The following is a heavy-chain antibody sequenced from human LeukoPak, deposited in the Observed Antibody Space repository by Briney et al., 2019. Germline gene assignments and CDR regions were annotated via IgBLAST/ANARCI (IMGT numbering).Heavy chain of an antibody. V-gene: IGHV6-1*01. D-gene: IGHD6-19*01. J-gene: IGHJ4*02. CDR3: ARDAIEVAGTGLYYFDY. CDR2: TFYRSKWYN. Sequence: SQTHSLTCAISGDSVSSNSVTWNWIRQSPSRGLEWLGRTFYRSKWYNDYAVSVKSRITINPDTSKNHFSLQLNSVTVEDTAVYYCARDAIEVAGTGLYYFDYWGQGTLVTVSS. CDR1: GDSVSSNSVT.